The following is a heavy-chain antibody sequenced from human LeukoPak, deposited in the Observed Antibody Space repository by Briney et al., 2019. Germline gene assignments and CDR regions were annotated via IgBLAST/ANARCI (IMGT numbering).Heavy chain of an antibody. J-gene: IGHJ6*03. Sequence: PSETLSLTCTVSGYSISSGYYWGWIRQPPGKGLEWIGSIYHSGSTYYNPSLKSRVTISVDTSKNQFSLKLSSVTAADTAVYYCARELSRSSWYHSYYYYYYMDVWGKGTTVTVSS. D-gene: IGHD6-13*01. V-gene: IGHV4-38-2*02. CDR3: ARELSRSSWYHSYYYYYYMDV. CDR2: IYHSGST. CDR1: GYSISSGYY.